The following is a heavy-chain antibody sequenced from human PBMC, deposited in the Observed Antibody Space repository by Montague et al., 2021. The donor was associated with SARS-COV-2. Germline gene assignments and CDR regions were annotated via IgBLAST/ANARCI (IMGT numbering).Heavy chain of an antibody. J-gene: IGHJ5*02. Sequence: SETLSLTCTVPGGSISSSSYYWGWIRQPPGKGLEWIGSIYYSGSTYYNPSLKSRVTISVDTSKNQFSLKLRSVTAADTAVYYCARDGGTVTTFLGVGYVRGGLNWFDPWGQGTLVTVSS. CDR3: ARDGGTVTTFLGVGYVRGGLNWFDP. V-gene: IGHV4-39*07. CDR1: GGSISSSSYY. D-gene: IGHD4-17*01. CDR2: IYYSGST.